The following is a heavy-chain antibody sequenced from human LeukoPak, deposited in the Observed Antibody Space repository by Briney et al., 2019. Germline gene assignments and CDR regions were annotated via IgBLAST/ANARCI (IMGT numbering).Heavy chain of an antibody. J-gene: IGHJ6*02. CDR2: INHSGST. CDR3: ARGLRILTGPDGGMDV. Sequence: RASETLSLTCAVYGGSFSGYYWSWIRQPPGKGLEWIGEINHSGSTNYNPSLKSRVTISVDTSKNQFSLKLSSVTAADTAVYYCARGLRILTGPDGGMDVWGQGTTVTVSS. CDR1: GGSFSGYY. V-gene: IGHV4-34*01. D-gene: IGHD3-9*01.